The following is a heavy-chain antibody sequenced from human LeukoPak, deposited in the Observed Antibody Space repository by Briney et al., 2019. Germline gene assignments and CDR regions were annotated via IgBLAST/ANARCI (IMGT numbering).Heavy chain of an antibody. CDR3: ARGRRNWNDECAFDI. Sequence: SVKVSCKASGGTFSSYAISWVRQAPGQGLEWMGRIIPIFGTANYAQKFQGRVTITTDESTSTAYMELSSLRSEDTAVHYCARGRRNWNDECAFDIWGQGTMVTVSS. CDR2: IIPIFGTA. D-gene: IGHD1-20*01. V-gene: IGHV1-69*05. CDR1: GGTFSSYA. J-gene: IGHJ3*02.